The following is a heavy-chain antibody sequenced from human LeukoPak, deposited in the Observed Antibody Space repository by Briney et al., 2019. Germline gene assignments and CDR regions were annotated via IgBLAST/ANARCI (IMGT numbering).Heavy chain of an antibody. CDR1: GFTFSSYA. V-gene: IGHV3-30-3*01. CDR2: ISYDGSNK. CDR3: AKDQVISGSEASDI. D-gene: IGHD2-21*01. J-gene: IGHJ3*02. Sequence: PGGSLRLPCADSGFTFSSYAMHWVRQAPGKGLERVSVISYDGSNKYYADSVKGRFTISRDNSWNTLYLQMSSLRAEDTAVYYCAKDQVISGSEASDIWGQGTMVTVSS.